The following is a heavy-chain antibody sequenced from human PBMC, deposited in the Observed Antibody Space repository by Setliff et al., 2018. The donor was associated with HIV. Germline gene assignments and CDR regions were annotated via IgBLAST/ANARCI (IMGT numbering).Heavy chain of an antibody. CDR2: VYYSGST. Sequence: SETLSLTCIVSGGSISSSSYYWGWIRQPPGKGLEWIGTVYYSGSTYYNPSLKSRVTISVDTSENQFSLKLSSVTAADTAVYYCARDGYSSSWYVISGSFDYWGQGILGTAPQ. D-gene: IGHD6-13*01. CDR1: GGSISSSSYY. J-gene: IGHJ4*02. CDR3: ARDGYSSSWYVISGSFDY. V-gene: IGHV4-39*07.